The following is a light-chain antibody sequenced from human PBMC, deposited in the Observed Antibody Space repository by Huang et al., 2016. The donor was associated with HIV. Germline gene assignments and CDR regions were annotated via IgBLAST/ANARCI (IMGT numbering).Light chain of an antibody. CDR2: DAS. J-gene: IGKJ3*01. Sequence: DIQMTQSPPSLSASVGDRVTLTCKASQDVSNYLNWYQQKPGKAPKLLIYDASTLEMGVPSRFSGSGSGTHFTFTISSLQPEDIGTYYCQHYYSVPNFGPGTKVNIK. CDR3: QHYYSVPN. V-gene: IGKV1-33*01. CDR1: QDVSNY.